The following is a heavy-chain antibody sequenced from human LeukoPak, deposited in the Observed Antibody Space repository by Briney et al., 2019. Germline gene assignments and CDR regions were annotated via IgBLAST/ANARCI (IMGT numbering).Heavy chain of an antibody. CDR2: IWYDGSNK. Sequence: PGGSLRLSCAASGFTFTSYGMHWVRQAPGKGLEWVAVIWYDGSNKYYVGSVKGRFTISRDNSKNTLYLQMNSLRAEDTAVYYCARGGSGYDFDFWGQGTLVTVSS. D-gene: IGHD5-12*01. CDR3: ARGGSGYDFDF. CDR1: GFTFTSYG. V-gene: IGHV3-33*01. J-gene: IGHJ4*02.